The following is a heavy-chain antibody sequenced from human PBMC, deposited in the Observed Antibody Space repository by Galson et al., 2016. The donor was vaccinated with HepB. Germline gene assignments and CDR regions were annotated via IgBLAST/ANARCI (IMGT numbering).Heavy chain of an antibody. J-gene: IGHJ4*02. CDR1: GFTFTDYY. V-gene: IGHV3-11*01. CDR3: ARVDPWAH. Sequence: SLRLSCAASGFTFTDYYMNWIRQAPGKGLEWISSISPSGGTISYADSVQGRFTISRDNAKKSLYLQMNSLRAEDTAVYYCARVDPWAHWGQGTLVTVSS. D-gene: IGHD7-27*01. CDR2: ISPSGGTI.